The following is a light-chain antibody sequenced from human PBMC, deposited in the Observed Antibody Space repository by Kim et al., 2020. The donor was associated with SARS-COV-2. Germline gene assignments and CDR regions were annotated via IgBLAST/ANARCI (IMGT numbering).Light chain of an antibody. CDR3: QQYNSYSYS. V-gene: IGKV1-5*03. CDR2: KAS. CDR1: QSISNW. Sequence: DIQMTQSPSTRSASVGDRVTITCRASQSISNWLAWYQQKPGKAPKLLLYKASTLESGVPSRFSGSGSETEFTHTINSLQPDDFATYYCQQYNSYSYSFGQGTKLEIK. J-gene: IGKJ2*03.